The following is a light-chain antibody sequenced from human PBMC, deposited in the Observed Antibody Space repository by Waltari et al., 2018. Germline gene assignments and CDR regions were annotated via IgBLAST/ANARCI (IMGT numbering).Light chain of an antibody. CDR2: RNN. V-gene: IGLV1-47*01. J-gene: IGLJ3*02. CDR1: PSTIGTNY. CDR3: CSYAVGTYTWF. Sequence: QSMLTQPPSASGTPGQRVTISRSGSPSTIGTNYVSWYQQLPGPAPKLLSYRNNDRPSGVPDRFTASKSGNTASLTISGLQAEDEGDYYCCSYAVGTYTWFFGGGTKLTVL.